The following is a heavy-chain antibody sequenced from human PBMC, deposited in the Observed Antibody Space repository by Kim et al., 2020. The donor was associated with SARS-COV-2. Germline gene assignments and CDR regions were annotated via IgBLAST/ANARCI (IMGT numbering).Heavy chain of an antibody. CDR1: GYSFTSYW. D-gene: IGHD3-10*01. CDR2: IYPDDSDT. V-gene: IGHV5-51*01. J-gene: IGHJ4*02. Sequence: GESLKISCKGSGYSFTSYWIGWVRQMPGKGLEWMGIIYPDDSDTRYSPSFQGQVTISADKSISTAYLQWSSLKASDTAMYYCARSHSGSYYSSGFDYWGQGTLVTVSS. CDR3: ARSHSGSYYSSGFDY.